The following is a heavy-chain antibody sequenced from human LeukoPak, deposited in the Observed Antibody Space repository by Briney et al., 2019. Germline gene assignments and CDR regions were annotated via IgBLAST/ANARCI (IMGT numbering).Heavy chain of an antibody. J-gene: IGHJ3*02. D-gene: IGHD3-10*01. CDR1: GGSISSSSYY. V-gene: IGHV4-39*07. CDR2: IYYSGST. CDR3: ARGEYYYGSPYAFDI. Sequence: SETLSLTCTVSGGSISSSSYYWGWIRQPPGKGLEWIGSIYYSGSTNYNPSLKSRVTISVDTSKNQFSLKLSSVTAADTAVYYCARGEYYYGSPYAFDIWGQGTMVTVSS.